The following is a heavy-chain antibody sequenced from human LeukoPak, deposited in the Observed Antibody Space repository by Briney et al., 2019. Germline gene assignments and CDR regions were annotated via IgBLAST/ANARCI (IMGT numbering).Heavy chain of an antibody. CDR1: GFTFDDYG. Sequence: GRSLRLSCAASGFTFDDYGMSWVRQAPGKGLEWVSGINWNGGSTGYADSVKGRFTISRDNAKNSLYLQMNSLGAEDTALYYCARVSGYSSGWFDYWGQGTLITVSS. CDR2: INWNGGST. D-gene: IGHD6-19*01. CDR3: ARVSGYSSGWFDY. J-gene: IGHJ4*02. V-gene: IGHV3-20*04.